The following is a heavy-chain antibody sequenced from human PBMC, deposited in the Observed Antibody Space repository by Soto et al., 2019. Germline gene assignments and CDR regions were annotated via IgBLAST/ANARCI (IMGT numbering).Heavy chain of an antibody. CDR1: GGTFSSYA. CDR3: ARDCTNGVCSTPFDY. D-gene: IGHD2-8*01. V-gene: IGHV1-69*01. CDR2: IIPIFGTA. J-gene: IGHJ4*02. Sequence: QVQLVQSGAEVKKPGSSVKVSCKASGGTFSSYAISWVRQSPGQGLEWLGGIIPIFGTANYAQKFQGRVTITADQSTSTAYMELSSLRSEDTAVYYCARDCTNGVCSTPFDYWGQGTLVTVSS.